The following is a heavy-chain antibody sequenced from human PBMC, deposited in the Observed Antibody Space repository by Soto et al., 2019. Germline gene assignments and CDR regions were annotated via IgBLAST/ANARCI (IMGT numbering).Heavy chain of an antibody. CDR1: GFTFSSYA. J-gene: IGHJ4*02. Sequence: GGSLRLSCAASGFTFSSYAMSWVRQAPGKGLEWVSAISGSGGSTYYADSVKGRFTISRDNSKNTLYLQMNSLRAEDTAVYYCAKDVTMVRGVIIPHDYWGQGTLVTVSS. V-gene: IGHV3-23*01. CDR3: AKDVTMVRGVIIPHDY. CDR2: ISGSGGST. D-gene: IGHD3-10*01.